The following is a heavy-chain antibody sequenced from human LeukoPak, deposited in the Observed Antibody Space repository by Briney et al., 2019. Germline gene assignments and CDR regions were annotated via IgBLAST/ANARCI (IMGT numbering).Heavy chain of an antibody. CDR2: ISSSGNTI. Sequence: GGSLRLSCAASGFTFSSYGMNWVRQAPGKGLEWVSYISSSGNTIYYADSVKGRFTISRDNAKNSLFLQMNSLRAEDTAVYYCARDQDDYGDYFGYDAFDIWGQGTLVTVSS. J-gene: IGHJ3*02. V-gene: IGHV3-48*03. D-gene: IGHD4-17*01. CDR3: ARDQDDYGDYFGYDAFDI. CDR1: GFTFSSYG.